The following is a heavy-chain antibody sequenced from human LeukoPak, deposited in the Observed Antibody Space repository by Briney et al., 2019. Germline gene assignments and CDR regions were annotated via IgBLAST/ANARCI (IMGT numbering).Heavy chain of an antibody. V-gene: IGHV1-18*01. CDR3: ARDPFFTLYQLPSETPDAFDI. CDR2: IKTDGGHT. J-gene: IGHJ3*02. CDR1: GYTFTSYG. D-gene: IGHD2-2*01. Sequence: GSLKVSCKASGYTFTSYGISWVRQAPGQGLEWMGWIKTDGGHTNYAQKLQGRVNMTPDTSTSTAYMELRSLRSDDTAVYYCARDPFFTLYQLPSETPDAFDIWGQGTIVTSST.